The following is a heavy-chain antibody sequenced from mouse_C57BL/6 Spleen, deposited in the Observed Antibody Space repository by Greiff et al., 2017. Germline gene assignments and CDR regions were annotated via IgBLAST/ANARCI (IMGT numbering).Heavy chain of an antibody. CDR3: ARHGSSPHWYFDV. CDR2: IYPGSGST. J-gene: IGHJ1*03. D-gene: IGHD1-1*01. V-gene: IGHV1-55*01. Sequence: VQLQQPGAELVKPGASVKMSCKASGYTFTSYWITWVKRRPGQGLEWIGDIYPGSGSTNYNEKFKSKATLTVDTSSSTAYMQLSSLTSEDSAVYYCARHGSSPHWYFDVWGTGTTVTVSS. CDR1: GYTFTSYW.